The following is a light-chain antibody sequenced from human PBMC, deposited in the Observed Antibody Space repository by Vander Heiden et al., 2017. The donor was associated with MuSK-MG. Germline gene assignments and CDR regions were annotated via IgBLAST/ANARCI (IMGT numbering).Light chain of an antibody. Sequence: DIQMTQSPSSLSASVGDSVTITCRASQNIGLSLNWYQQKAGRPPNLLIFSSSTLQPGVPSRFGGSGSGTNFTVSISSLQPEDFATYFCQQTRDIPPNFGQGTQVDVK. CDR2: SSS. CDR1: QNIGLS. J-gene: IGKJ2*01. V-gene: IGKV1-39*01. CDR3: QQTRDIPPN.